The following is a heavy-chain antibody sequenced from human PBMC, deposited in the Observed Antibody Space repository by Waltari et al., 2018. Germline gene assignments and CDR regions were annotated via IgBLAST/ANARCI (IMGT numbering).Heavy chain of an antibody. CDR2: ISYSENS. CDR3: ARGVWRGYYYDGSGYPDS. Sequence: QLQLQESGPGLVKPSETLSLTCFVSGGSVSSSSYYWGWFRQPPGKGLEWIGTISYSENSDYNPSLTSRVTISVDMPKNQFSLKRTSVTAADTAVYDCARGVWRGYYYDGSGYPDSWGQGTLVTVSS. J-gene: IGHJ4*02. V-gene: IGHV4-39*01. CDR1: GGSVSSSSYY. D-gene: IGHD3-22*01.